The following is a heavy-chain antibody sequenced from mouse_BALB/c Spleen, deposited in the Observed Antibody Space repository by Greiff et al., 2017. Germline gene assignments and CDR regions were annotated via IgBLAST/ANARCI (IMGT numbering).Heavy chain of an antibody. Sequence: EVKLMESGGGLVQPGGSLKLSCAASGFTFSSYGMSWVRQTPDKRLELVATINSNGGSTYYPDSVKGRFTISRDNAKNTLYLQMSSLKSEDTAMYYCAREAYYGYPFADWGQGTLVTVSA. CDR1: GFTFSSYG. V-gene: IGHV5-6-3*01. D-gene: IGHD1-2*01. J-gene: IGHJ3*01. CDR3: AREAYYGYPFAD. CDR2: INSNGGST.